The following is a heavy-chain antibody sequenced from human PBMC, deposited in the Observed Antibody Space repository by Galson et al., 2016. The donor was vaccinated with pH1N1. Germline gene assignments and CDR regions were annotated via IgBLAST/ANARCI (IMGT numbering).Heavy chain of an antibody. CDR3: ARVLSSYRSLIDY. D-gene: IGHD6-13*01. Sequence: SETLSLTCSVSGDSINNYYWTWIRQPPGKGLEWIGYIYYTGTTKYNPSLKSRVTISVDMSKNQFSLKLNSATAADAAMYYCARVLSSYRSLIDYWGQGTLVTVSS. J-gene: IGHJ4*01. CDR1: GDSINNYY. V-gene: IGHV4-59*01. CDR2: IYYTGTT.